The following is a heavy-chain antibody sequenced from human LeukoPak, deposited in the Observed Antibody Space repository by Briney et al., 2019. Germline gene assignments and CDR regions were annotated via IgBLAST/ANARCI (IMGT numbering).Heavy chain of an antibody. CDR1: DGSISTYY. D-gene: IGHD6-6*01. CDR3: ATTTIGSSSSYYFDY. Sequence: PSETLSLTCTISDGSISTYYWSWIRQPPGKGLDWIGYVYYSGSADYNPSLRSRVTLSVDTSKNQFSLTLTSVTAADTAMYYCATTTIGSSSSYYFDYWGRGTLVTVSS. CDR2: VYYSGSA. V-gene: IGHV4-59*03. J-gene: IGHJ4*02.